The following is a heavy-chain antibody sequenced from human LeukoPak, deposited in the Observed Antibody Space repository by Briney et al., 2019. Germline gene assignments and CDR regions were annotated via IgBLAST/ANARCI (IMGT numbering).Heavy chain of an antibody. CDR1: GFTFSLYN. CDR2: ISASETSI. D-gene: IGHD6-19*01. J-gene: IGHJ4*02. V-gene: IGHV3-48*03. CDR3: VRDNLENQWLERSY. Sequence: GGSLRLSCAASGFTFSLYNMNWVRQAPGKGLEWVSQISASETSIKYADSVRGRFTISRDNVKNSVYLQMNSLRAEDAAIYYCVRDNLENQWLERSYWGQGTLVTVSS.